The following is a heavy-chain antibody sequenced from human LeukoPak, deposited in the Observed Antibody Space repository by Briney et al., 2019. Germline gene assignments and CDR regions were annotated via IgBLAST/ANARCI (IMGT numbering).Heavy chain of an antibody. CDR1: GFTFSSYS. CDR3: ARLRRRIYYDSSGPNDAFDI. CDR2: ISSSSSYI. Sequence: PGGSLRLSCAASGFTFSSYSMNWVRQAPGKGLEWVSSISSSSSYIYYADSVKGRFTISRDNAKNSLYLQMNSLRAEDTAVYYCARLRRRIYYDSSGPNDAFDIWGQGTMVTVSS. D-gene: IGHD3-22*01. V-gene: IGHV3-21*01. J-gene: IGHJ3*02.